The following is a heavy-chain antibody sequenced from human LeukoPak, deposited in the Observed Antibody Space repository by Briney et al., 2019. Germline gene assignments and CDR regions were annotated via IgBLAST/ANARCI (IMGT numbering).Heavy chain of an antibody. CDR2: INPNSGGT. CDR1: GYTFTGYY. CDR3: ARNSGGIVVVPTAAPDY. D-gene: IGHD2-2*01. Sequence: ASVKVSCKASGYTFTGYYVHWVRQAPGLGLDWMGRINPNSGGTNYAQKFQGRVTMTRDTSISTAYMELSRLRSDDTAVYCCARNSGGIVVVPTAAPDYWGQGTLVTVSS. J-gene: IGHJ4*02. V-gene: IGHV1-2*06.